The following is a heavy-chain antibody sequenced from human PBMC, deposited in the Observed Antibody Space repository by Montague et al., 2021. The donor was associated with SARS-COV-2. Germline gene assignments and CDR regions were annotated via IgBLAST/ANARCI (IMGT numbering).Heavy chain of an antibody. Sequence: SETLSLTCAVHGTSLSGYYWNWIRQPPGKGLEWIGEINHGGSTKYSPSLKSRLTISAGTSKNQFSLKLTSVAAADTAVYYCARLRDGVVPSPILGVGPYYSYYYMDVWGRGTTVTVSS. CDR2: INHGGST. CDR1: GTSLSGYY. CDR3: ARLRDGVVPSPILGVGPYYSYYYMDV. J-gene: IGHJ6*03. D-gene: IGHD3-10*01. V-gene: IGHV4-34*01.